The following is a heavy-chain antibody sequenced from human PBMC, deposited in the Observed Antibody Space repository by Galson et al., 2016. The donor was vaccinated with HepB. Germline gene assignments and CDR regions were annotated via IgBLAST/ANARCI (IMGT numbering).Heavy chain of an antibody. CDR1: GGTFSSYA. CDR2: IIPIFGAT. V-gene: IGHV1-69*06. Sequence: SVKVSCKASGGTFSSYAISWVRQAPGQGLQWMGGIIPIFGATNYAQKFQGRVTIIADKSTSTAYMELSSLRSEDTAVYYCAGPPHGSSDGFDIWGQGTMVTVSA. J-gene: IGHJ3*02. D-gene: IGHD6-25*01. CDR3: AGPPHGSSDGFDI.